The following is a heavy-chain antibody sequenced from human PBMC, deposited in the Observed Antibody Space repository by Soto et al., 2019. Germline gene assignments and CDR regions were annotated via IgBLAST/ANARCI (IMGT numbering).Heavy chain of an antibody. J-gene: IGHJ4*02. V-gene: IGHV4-59*01. CDR2: IYYSGST. D-gene: IGHD6-19*01. Sequence: PSETLSLTCTVSGGSISSYYWSWIRQPPGKRLEWIGYIYYSGSTNYNPALKSRVTISVDTSKNQFCLKLSSVTAADTAMYYCARALAVAGTYISDYWGQGTLVTVAS. CDR3: ARALAVAGTYISDY. CDR1: GGSISSYY.